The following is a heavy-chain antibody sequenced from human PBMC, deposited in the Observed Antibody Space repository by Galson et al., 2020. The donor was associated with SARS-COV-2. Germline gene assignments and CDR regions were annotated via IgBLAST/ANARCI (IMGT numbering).Heavy chain of an antibody. Sequence: GGSLRLSCAASGFTVSSNYMSWVRQAPGKGLEWVSVIYSGGSTYYADSVKGRFTISRDNSKNTLYLQMNSLRAEDTAVYYCARDHKDYGDYVRWGHWGQGTLVTVSS. CDR3: ARDHKDYGDYVRWGH. CDR2: IYSGGST. CDR1: GFTVSSNY. J-gene: IGHJ4*02. D-gene: IGHD4-17*01. V-gene: IGHV3-66*02.